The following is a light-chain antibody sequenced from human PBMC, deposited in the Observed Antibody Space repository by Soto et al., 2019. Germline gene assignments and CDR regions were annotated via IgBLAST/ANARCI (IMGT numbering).Light chain of an antibody. CDR2: GAS. V-gene: IGKV1-39*01. CDR3: QQSHSTPLT. J-gene: IGKJ4*01. Sequence: DIEVIQSPSSLSASVGDRVTITWRASLRISKYLNWYQQLPGKAPKLLIYGASSLQSGVPSRFSGSGSGTDFTLTISGLQPEDSATYYCQQSHSTPLTFGGGTKLEI. CDR1: LRISKY.